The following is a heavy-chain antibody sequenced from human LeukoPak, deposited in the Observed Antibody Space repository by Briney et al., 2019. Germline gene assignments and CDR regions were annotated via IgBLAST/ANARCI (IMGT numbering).Heavy chain of an antibody. Sequence: ASVKVSCKASGGTFCSYAISWVRQAPGQGLEWMGRIIPIFGTANYAQKFQGRVTITTDESTSTAYMELSSLRSEDTAVYYCARDRPGYGDYWFDYWGQGTLVTVSS. CDR3: ARDRPGYGDYWFDY. J-gene: IGHJ4*02. CDR2: IIPIFGTA. V-gene: IGHV1-69*05. D-gene: IGHD4-17*01. CDR1: GGTFCSYA.